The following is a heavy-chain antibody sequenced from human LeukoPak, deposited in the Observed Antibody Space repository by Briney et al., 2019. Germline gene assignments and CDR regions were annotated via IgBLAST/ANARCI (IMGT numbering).Heavy chain of an antibody. J-gene: IGHJ4*02. CDR3: ARVVRDDIVVVTHHFDY. CDR1: GGSISSSSYY. D-gene: IGHD3-22*01. Sequence: PSETLSLTCTVSGGSISSSSYYWGWIRQPPGKGLEWIGSIYHSGSTNYNPSLKSRVTISVDKSKNQFSLKLSSVTAADTAVYYCARVVRDDIVVVTHHFDYWGQGTLVTVSS. CDR2: IYHSGST. V-gene: IGHV4-39*07.